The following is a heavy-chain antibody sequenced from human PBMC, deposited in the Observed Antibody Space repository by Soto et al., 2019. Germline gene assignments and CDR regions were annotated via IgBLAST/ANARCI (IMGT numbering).Heavy chain of an antibody. D-gene: IGHD6-19*01. CDR2: ISYDGSNK. CDR1: GFTFSSYA. J-gene: IGHJ1*01. CDR3: ARSPDSSGWSSEYFQH. Sequence: QVQLVESGGGVVQPGRSLRLSCAASGFTFSSYAMHWVRQAPGKGLEWVAVISYDGSNKYYADSVKGRFTISRDNSKNTLYLQINSLRAEDTAVYYCARSPDSSGWSSEYFQHWGQGTLVTVSS. V-gene: IGHV3-30-3*01.